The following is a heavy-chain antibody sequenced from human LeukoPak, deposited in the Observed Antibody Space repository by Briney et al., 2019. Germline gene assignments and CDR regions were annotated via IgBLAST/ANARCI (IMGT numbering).Heavy chain of an antibody. CDR1: GFTFSSCA. D-gene: IGHD1-26*01. CDR3: AKALGPTVFDY. Sequence: PGGSLRLSCAASGFTFSSCAMSWVRQAPGKGLEWDSGISGSGGSTYYAESVEGRFTISRDNSKNTLYVQMNSLRADDTAVYYCAKALGPTVFDYWGQGTLVTVSS. CDR2: ISGSGGST. J-gene: IGHJ4*02. V-gene: IGHV3-23*01.